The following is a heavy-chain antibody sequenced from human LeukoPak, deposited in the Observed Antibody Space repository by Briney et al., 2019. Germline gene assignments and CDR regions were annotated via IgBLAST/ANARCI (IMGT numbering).Heavy chain of an antibody. CDR2: IRGNGET. CDR3: AVPAAKGWFDP. V-gene: IGHV3-23*01. CDR1: GLSFSSFA. D-gene: IGHD2-2*01. J-gene: IGHJ5*02. Sequence: GGSLRLSCAASGLSFSSFAMSWVRQGPARGLEWVSSIRGNGETFYADSVKGRFTLFSDSSRNTVYFQLNNLRVEDTAVYYCAVPAAKGWFDPWGQGTLVTVSS.